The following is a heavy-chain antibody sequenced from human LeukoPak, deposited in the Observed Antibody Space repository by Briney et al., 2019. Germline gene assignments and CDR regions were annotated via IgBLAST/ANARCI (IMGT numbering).Heavy chain of an antibody. CDR1: GFTFSSHW. CDR3: ARSRSSGYYAKPFDY. CDR2: INSDGSSI. V-gene: IGHV3-74*01. D-gene: IGHD3-3*01. J-gene: IGHJ4*02. Sequence: GSLRLSFAASGFTFSSHWMHWVRQAPGKGLVWVSRINSDGSSISYADSVKGRFTISRDNAKNTLYQQMNSLRPEDTAVYFCARSRSSGYYAKPFDYWGQGTLVTVSS.